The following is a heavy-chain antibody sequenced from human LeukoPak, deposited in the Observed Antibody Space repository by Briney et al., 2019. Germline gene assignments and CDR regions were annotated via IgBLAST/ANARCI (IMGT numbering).Heavy chain of an antibody. J-gene: IGHJ4*02. V-gene: IGHV1-69*06. CDR3: AREGEGITGNYFDY. Sequence: GASVKVSCKAPGYTFTGYYMHWVRQAPGQGLEWMGGIIPIFGTANYAQKFQGRVTITADKSTSTAYMELSSLRSEDTAVYYCAREGEGITGNYFDYWGQGTLVTVSS. CDR2: IIPIFGTA. CDR1: GYTFTGYY. D-gene: IGHD1-20*01.